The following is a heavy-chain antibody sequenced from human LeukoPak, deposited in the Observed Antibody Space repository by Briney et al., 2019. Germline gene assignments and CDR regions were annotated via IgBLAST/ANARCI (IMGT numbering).Heavy chain of an antibody. CDR2: ISWDGGST. CDR3: AKDEYGSGIDY. V-gene: IGHV3-43*01. J-gene: IGHJ4*02. D-gene: IGHD3-10*01. Sequence: GGSLRLSCAASGFTFSSYSMTWVRQAPGRGLEWVSLISWDGGSTYYADSVKGRFTISRDNSKNSLYLQMNSLRTEDTALYYCAKDEYGSGIDYWGQGTLVTVSS. CDR1: GFTFSSYS.